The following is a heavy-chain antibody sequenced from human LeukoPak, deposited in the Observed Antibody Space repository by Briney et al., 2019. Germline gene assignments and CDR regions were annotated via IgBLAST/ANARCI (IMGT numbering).Heavy chain of an antibody. CDR2: IWYDGSIQ. CDR1: GFSLSDHY. D-gene: IGHD2-15*01. Sequence: GGSLRLSCAASGFSLSDHYMHWVRQAPGKGLEWVAAIWYDGSIQYYADSVKGRFTISRDNSKNTLYLQMDSLRAEDTAVYYCARAGYCSGGSCYGSDYWGQGTLVSVSS. J-gene: IGHJ4*02. CDR3: ARAGYCSGGSCYGSDY. V-gene: IGHV3-33*08.